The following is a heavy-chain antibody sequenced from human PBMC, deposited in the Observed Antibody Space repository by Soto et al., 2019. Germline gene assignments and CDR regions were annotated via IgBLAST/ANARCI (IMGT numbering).Heavy chain of an antibody. CDR1: GGSISSGGYY. CDR3: GRAWPVTLPTE. V-gene: IGHV4-31*03. D-gene: IGHD3-16*01. J-gene: IGHJ4*02. Sequence: SETVSLTCTVSGGSISSGGYYWSWIRQHPGKGLEWIGYIYYSGSTYYNPSLKSRVTISVDTSKNQFSLKLSSVTAADTAVYYCGRAWPVTLPTEWAQGTLVTVSS. CDR2: IYYSGST.